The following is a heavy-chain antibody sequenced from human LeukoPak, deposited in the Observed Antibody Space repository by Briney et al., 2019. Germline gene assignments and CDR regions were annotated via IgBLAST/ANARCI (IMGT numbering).Heavy chain of an antibody. CDR1: GFTFSSYW. Sequence: GGSPRLSCAASGFTFSSYWMSWVRQAPGKGLEWVANIKQDGSEKYYVDSVKGRFTISRDNAKNSLYLQMNSLRAEDTAVYYCAKDGDSITIFGVVIIPFDYWGQGTLVTVSS. D-gene: IGHD3-3*01. CDR2: IKQDGSEK. CDR3: AKDGDSITIFGVVIIPFDY. J-gene: IGHJ4*02. V-gene: IGHV3-7*03.